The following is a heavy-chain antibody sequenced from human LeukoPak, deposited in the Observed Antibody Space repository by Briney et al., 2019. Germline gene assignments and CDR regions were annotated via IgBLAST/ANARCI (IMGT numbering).Heavy chain of an antibody. J-gene: IGHJ5*02. CDR3: ARAGTAARPSLNWFDP. V-gene: IGHV1-69*05. CDR1: GGTFSSYA. Sequence: ASVKVSCKASGGTFSSYAISWVRQAPGQGLEWMGGIIPIFGTANYAQKFQGRVTMTRDTSTSTVYMELSSLRSEDTAVYYCARAGTAARPSLNWFDPWGQGTLVTVSS. D-gene: IGHD6-6*01. CDR2: IIPIFGTA.